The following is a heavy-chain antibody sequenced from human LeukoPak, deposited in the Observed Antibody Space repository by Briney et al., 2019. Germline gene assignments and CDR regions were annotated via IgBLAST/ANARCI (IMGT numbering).Heavy chain of an antibody. CDR2: IHYTGRT. D-gene: IGHD3-10*01. CDR3: ARQGSMTRGGYWLDP. CDR1: GASINTTNFY. V-gene: IGHV4-39*01. J-gene: IGHJ5*02. Sequence: KPSETLSLTCTVSGASINTTNFYWAWIRQPPGKGLESIGNIHYTGRTYSNASLNSRVTISVDTFKNQFSLKLTSVSAADTAVYYCARQGSMTRGGYWLDPWGRGTLVIVSS.